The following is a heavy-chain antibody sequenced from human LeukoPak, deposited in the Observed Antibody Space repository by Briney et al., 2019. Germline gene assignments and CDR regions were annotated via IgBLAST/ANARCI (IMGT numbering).Heavy chain of an antibody. V-gene: IGHV4-4*02. Sequence: PSETLSLTCAVSGGSISSSNWWSWVRQPPGKGLEWIGEIYHSGSTNYNPSLKSRVTISVDKSKNQFSLKLSSVTAADTAVYYCARGGGGNSDFLTTYTGASLSFDYWGQGALVTVSS. CDR3: ARGGGGNSDFLTTYTGASLSFDY. CDR1: GGSISSSNW. D-gene: IGHD3-9*01. CDR2: IYHSGST. J-gene: IGHJ4*02.